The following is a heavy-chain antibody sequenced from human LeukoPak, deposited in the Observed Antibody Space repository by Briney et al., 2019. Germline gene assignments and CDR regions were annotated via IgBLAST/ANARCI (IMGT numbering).Heavy chain of an antibody. D-gene: IGHD2-2*01. CDR2: IYTSGST. CDR1: GGSISSYY. Sequence: SETLSLTCTVSGGSISSYYWSWIRQPAGKGLEWIGRIYTSGSTNYNPSLKSRVTISVDTSKNQFSLKLSSVTAADTAVYYCARAGGYCSSTSCHKRGYFDYWGRELWSPSPQ. CDR3: ARAGGYCSSTSCHKRGYFDY. V-gene: IGHV4-4*07. J-gene: IGHJ4*02.